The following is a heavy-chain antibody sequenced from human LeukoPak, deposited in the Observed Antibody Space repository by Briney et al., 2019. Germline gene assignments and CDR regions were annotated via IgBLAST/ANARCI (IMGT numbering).Heavy chain of an antibody. CDR1: GGSFSGYY. V-gene: IGHV4-34*01. D-gene: IGHD6-19*01. J-gene: IGHJ5*02. Sequence: SETLSLTCAVYGGSFSGYYWSWIRQPPGKGLEWIGEINHSGSTNYNPSLKSRVTISVDTSKNQFSLKLSSVTAADTAVYYCARGCLRKAGLVNNWFDPWGQETLVTVSS. CDR2: INHSGST. CDR3: ARGCLRKAGLVNNWFDP.